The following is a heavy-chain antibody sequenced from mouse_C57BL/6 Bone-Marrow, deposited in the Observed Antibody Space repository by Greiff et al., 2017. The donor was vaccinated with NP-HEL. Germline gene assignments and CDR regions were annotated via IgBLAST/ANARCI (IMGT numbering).Heavy chain of an antibody. V-gene: IGHV5-9-1*02. CDR2: ISSGGDYI. Sequence: EVQLVESGEGLVKPGGSLKLSCAASGFTFSSYAMSWVRQTPEKRLEWVAYISSGGDYIYYADTVKGRFTISRDNARNTLYLQMSSLKSEDTAMYYCTKIYDGLRGFAYGGQGTLVTVSA. CDR3: TKIYDGLRGFAY. J-gene: IGHJ3*01. D-gene: IGHD2-3*01. CDR1: GFTFSSYA.